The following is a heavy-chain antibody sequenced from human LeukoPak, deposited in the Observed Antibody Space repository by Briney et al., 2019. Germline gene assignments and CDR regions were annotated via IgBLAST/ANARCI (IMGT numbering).Heavy chain of an antibody. CDR3: ARDRGSGGGFDF. V-gene: IGHV4-59*01. CDR2: IYYSGST. Sequence: SETLSLTCTVSGGSISGDYWSWIRQPPGKGLEWIGFIYYSGSTNYNPSPRSRVTIAVDTSKNQVYLRLSSVTAADTAVYYCARDRGSGGGFDFWGQGTVVTVSS. D-gene: IGHD3-10*01. J-gene: IGHJ4*02. CDR1: GGSISGDY.